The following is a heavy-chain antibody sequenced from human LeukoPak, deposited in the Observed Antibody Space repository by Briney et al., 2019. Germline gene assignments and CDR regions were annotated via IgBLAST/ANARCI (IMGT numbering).Heavy chain of an antibody. J-gene: IGHJ4*02. D-gene: IGHD2-15*01. V-gene: IGHV3-33*06. CDR1: GFTFSSYG. CDR3: AKVEFNGGYCSGGSCYPYFDY. Sequence: GGSLRLSCAASGFTFSSYGMHWVRQAPGKGLEWVAVIWYDGSNKYYADSVKGRFIISRDNSKSTLYLQMNYLRAEDTAVYYCAKVEFNGGYCSGGSCYPYFDYWGQGTLVTVSS. CDR2: IWYDGSNK.